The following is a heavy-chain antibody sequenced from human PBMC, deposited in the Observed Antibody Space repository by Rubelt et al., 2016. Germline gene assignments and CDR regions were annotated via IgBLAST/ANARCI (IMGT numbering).Heavy chain of an antibody. CDR1: A. CDR2: IIPIFGMA. Sequence: AVTWVRQAPGQGLEWMGRIIPIFGMANYAQKFQGRVTITADKSTSTAYMDLTGLRSEDTAVHYCARENHDFWSGDSTQNFDYWGQGTLVTVSS. V-gene: IGHV1-69*04. D-gene: IGHD3-3*01. CDR3: ARENHDFWSGDSTQNFDY. J-gene: IGHJ4*02.